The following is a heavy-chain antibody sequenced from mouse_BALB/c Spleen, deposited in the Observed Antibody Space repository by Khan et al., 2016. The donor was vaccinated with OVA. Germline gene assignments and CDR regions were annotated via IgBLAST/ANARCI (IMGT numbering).Heavy chain of an antibody. Sequence: EVELVESGGDLVKPGGSLKLSCAASGFTFSTYGMSWVRQIPDKRLEWVATISSGGSYPSYPDSVKGRFTISRDNAKNTLYLQMSSLKSEDTGIDYCARLAYYYDSEGFAYWGQGTLVTVSA. J-gene: IGHJ3*01. CDR3: ARLAYYYDSEGFAY. CDR2: ISSGGSYP. CDR1: GFTFSTYG. V-gene: IGHV5-6*01. D-gene: IGHD1-1*01.